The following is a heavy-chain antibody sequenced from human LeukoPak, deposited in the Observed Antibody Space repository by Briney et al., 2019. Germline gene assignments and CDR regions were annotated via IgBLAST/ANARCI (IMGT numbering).Heavy chain of an antibody. D-gene: IGHD3-10*01. CDR2: IIPILGIA. Sequence: SVKVSCKASGGTFSSYAISWVRQAPGQGLGWMGRIIPILGIANYAQKFQGRVTITADKSTSTAYMELSSLRSEDTAVYYCASRGSGSYYSEYFFDYWGQGTLVTVSS. V-gene: IGHV1-69*04. CDR1: GGTFSSYA. J-gene: IGHJ4*02. CDR3: ASRGSGSYYSEYFFDY.